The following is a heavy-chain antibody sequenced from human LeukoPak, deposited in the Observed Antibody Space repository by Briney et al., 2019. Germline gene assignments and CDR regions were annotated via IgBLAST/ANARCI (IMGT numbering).Heavy chain of an antibody. D-gene: IGHD3-22*01. Sequence: GGSLRLSCAASGFTFSSYEMNWVRQAPGKGLEWVSYISSSGSTIYYADSVKGRFTISRDNAKNSLYLQMNSLRAEDTAVYYCARAPYYYDSSGYYVGAFDIWGQGTMVTVSS. CDR3: ARAPYYYDSSGYYVGAFDI. CDR2: ISSSGSTI. V-gene: IGHV3-48*03. J-gene: IGHJ3*02. CDR1: GFTFSSYE.